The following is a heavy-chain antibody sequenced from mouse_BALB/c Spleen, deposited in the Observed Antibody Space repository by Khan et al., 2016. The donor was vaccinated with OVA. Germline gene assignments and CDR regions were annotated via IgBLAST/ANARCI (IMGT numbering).Heavy chain of an antibody. Sequence: QIQLVQSGPELKKPGETVKISCKASGYTFTNYGMNWVKQAPGKGLKWMGWINSYSGEPTYADDYKGRSAFSLETSASTAYLKIKTLKNDDTATYFCARYNSYWYFDFWGEGTTVTVSS. CDR2: INSYSGEP. D-gene: IGHD4-1*02. V-gene: IGHV9-3-1*01. CDR1: GYTFTNYG. CDR3: ARYNSYWYFDF. J-gene: IGHJ1*01.